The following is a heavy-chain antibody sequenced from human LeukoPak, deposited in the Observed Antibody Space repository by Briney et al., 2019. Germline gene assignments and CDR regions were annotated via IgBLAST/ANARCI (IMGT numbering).Heavy chain of an antibody. CDR1: GFTFDDYA. V-gene: IGHV3-9*01. D-gene: IGHD1-1*01. CDR2: ISWNSGSI. Sequence: PGGSLRLSCAASGFTFDDYAMHWVRQAPGKGLEWVSGISWNSGSIGYADSVKGRFTISRDNAKSSLYLQMNSLRAEDTALYYCAKGYSKDYDYWGQGTLVTVSS. CDR3: AKGYSKDYDY. J-gene: IGHJ4*02.